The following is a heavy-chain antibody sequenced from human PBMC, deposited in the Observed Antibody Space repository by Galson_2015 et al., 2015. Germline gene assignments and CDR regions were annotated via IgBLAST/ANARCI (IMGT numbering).Heavy chain of an antibody. J-gene: IGHJ6*02. CDR1: GFTSSSYS. CDR3: ARAGAVGYCTNGVCYEPYYYYGMDV. V-gene: IGHV3-48*02. D-gene: IGHD2-8*01. CDR2: ISSSSSTI. Sequence: SLRLSCAASGFTSSSYSMNWVRQAPGKGLEWVSYISSSSSTIYYADSVKGRFTISRDNAKNSLYLQMNSLRDEDTAVYYCARAGAVGYCTNGVCYEPYYYYGMDVWGQGTTVTVSS.